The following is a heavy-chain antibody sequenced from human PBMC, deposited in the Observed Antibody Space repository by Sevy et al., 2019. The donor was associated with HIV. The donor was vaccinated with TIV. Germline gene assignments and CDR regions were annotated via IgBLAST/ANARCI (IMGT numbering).Heavy chain of an antibody. D-gene: IGHD6-13*01. CDR2: IIPILGIA. Sequence: ASVKVSCKASGGTFSSYAISWVRQAPGQGLEWMGGIIPILGIANYAQKFQGRVTITADKSTSTAYMELSSLGSEDTAVYYCAGGAAGLYYFDYWGQGTLVTVSS. CDR1: GGTFSSYA. V-gene: IGHV1-69*10. J-gene: IGHJ4*02. CDR3: AGGAAGLYYFDY.